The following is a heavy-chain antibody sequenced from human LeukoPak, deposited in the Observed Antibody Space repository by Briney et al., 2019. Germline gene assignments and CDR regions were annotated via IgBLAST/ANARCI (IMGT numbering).Heavy chain of an antibody. D-gene: IGHD1-26*01. Sequence: PGGSLRLSCAASGFTFSSYGVHWVRQAPGKGLEWVAFIRYDGSNKYYADSVKGRFTISRDNSKNTLYLQMNSLRAEDTAVYYCAKDVLGGATTPQCYFDYWGQGTLVTVSS. J-gene: IGHJ4*02. CDR3: AKDVLGGATTPQCYFDY. CDR2: IRYDGSNK. V-gene: IGHV3-30*02. CDR1: GFTFSSYG.